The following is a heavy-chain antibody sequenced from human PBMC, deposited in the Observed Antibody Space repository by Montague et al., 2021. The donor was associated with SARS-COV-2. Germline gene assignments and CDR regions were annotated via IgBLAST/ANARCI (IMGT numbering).Heavy chain of an antibody. CDR2: ISGSGGST. CDR3: AKGLSSGSYYSSCFDY. CDR1: GFTFSSYA. D-gene: IGHD3-10*01. V-gene: IGHV3-23*01. Sequence: SLRLSCAVSGFTFSSYAMSWVRQAPGKGLEWVSVISGSGGSTYYADSVKGRFTISRDNSKNTLYLQMNSLRAEDTAVYYCAKGLSSGSYYSSCFDYWGQGTLVTVSS. J-gene: IGHJ4*02.